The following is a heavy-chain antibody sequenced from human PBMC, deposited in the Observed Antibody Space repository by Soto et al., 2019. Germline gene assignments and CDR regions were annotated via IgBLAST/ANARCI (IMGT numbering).Heavy chain of an antibody. Sequence: QVQLVESGGGVVQPGGSLRLSCATSGFLFSGYVMHWVRQTPGKGLEWVAVISYDGKEKYYADSAEGRFTISRESSGVTLYLQMSSLRVEDTAVYYCARGRGLAARPQHLDHWGQGTLVTVSS. V-gene: IGHV3-30*04. D-gene: IGHD6-6*01. CDR2: ISYDGKEK. CDR1: GFLFSGYV. J-gene: IGHJ4*02. CDR3: ARGRGLAARPQHLDH.